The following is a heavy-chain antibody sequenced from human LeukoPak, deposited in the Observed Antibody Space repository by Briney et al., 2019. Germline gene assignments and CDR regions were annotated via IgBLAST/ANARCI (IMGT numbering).Heavy chain of an antibody. CDR3: ARDADGDIVVVTAIHYFDY. CDR2: ISSSSSYI. V-gene: IGHV3-21*01. D-gene: IGHD2-21*02. Sequence: GGSLRLSRAASGFTFSTYSMNWVRQAPGKGLEWVSSISSSSSYIYYADSVKGRFTISRDNAKNSLYLQMNNLRAEDTAMYYCARDADGDIVVVTAIHYFDYWGQGSLVTVSS. J-gene: IGHJ4*02. CDR1: GFTFSTYS.